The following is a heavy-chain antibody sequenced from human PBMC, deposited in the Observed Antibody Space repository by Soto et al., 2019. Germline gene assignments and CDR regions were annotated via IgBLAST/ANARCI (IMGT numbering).Heavy chain of an antibody. J-gene: IGHJ4*02. CDR2: INHSGST. CDR1: GGSFSGYY. V-gene: IGHV4-34*01. D-gene: IGHD3-3*01. CDR3: ARWGSTYYDFWSGYYSYYFDY. Sequence: LETLSLTCAVYGGSFSGYYWSWIRQPPGKGLEWIGEINHSGSTNYNPSLKSRVTISVDTSKNQFSLKLSSVTAADTAVYYCARWGSTYYDFWSGYYSYYFDYWGQGTLVTVSS.